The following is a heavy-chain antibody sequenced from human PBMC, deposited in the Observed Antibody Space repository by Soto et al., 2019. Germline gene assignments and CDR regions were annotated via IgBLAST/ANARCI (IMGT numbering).Heavy chain of an antibody. CDR1: GFTFSSHA. CDR2: ISGSGGST. J-gene: IGHJ4*02. D-gene: IGHD3-3*01. Sequence: PGGSLRLSCAASGFTFSSHAMSWVRQAPGKGLEWVSAISGSGGSTYYADSVKGRLTISRDNSKNTLYLQMNSLRAEDTAVYYCAKDRTIFGVVPYYFDYWGQGTLVTVSS. CDR3: AKDRTIFGVVPYYFDY. V-gene: IGHV3-23*01.